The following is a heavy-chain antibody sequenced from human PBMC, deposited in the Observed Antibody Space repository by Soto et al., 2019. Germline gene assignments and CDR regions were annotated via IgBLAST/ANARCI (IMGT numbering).Heavy chain of an antibody. J-gene: IGHJ6*02. CDR1: GYTFTGYY. Sequence: ASVKVSCKASGYTFTGYYIHWVRQAPGQGLEWMGWINPNTGVTIYVQKFQGCVTMTRDTSISTAYMELSRLRSDDTAVYYCARQVFSGNSALDVWGQGTTVTV. CDR3: ARQVFSGNSALDV. D-gene: IGHD1-1*01. CDR2: INPNTGVT. V-gene: IGHV1-2*04.